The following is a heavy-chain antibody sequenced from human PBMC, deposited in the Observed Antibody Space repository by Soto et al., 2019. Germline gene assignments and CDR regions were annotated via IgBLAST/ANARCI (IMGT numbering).Heavy chain of an antibody. J-gene: IGHJ4*02. Sequence: PGGSLRLSCAASGFTFISYSMNWVRQAPGKGLGWVSSMSPDSAYIYYADSMKGRFTISRDNAKSSLYLQLDSLRAEDTAVYYCARGGTADPFDFWGQGTLVTVSS. CDR3: ARGGTADPFDF. CDR2: MSPDSAYI. V-gene: IGHV3-21*01. CDR1: GFTFISYS.